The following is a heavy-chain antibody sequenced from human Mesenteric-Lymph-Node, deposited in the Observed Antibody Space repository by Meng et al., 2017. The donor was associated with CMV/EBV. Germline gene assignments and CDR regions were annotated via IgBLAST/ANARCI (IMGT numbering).Heavy chain of an antibody. CDR2: ISSSGSTI. J-gene: IGHJ6*02. Sequence: GGSLRLSCAASGFTFSSYEMNWVRQAPGKGLEWVSYISSSGSTIYYADSVKGRFTISRDNSKNTLYLQMNSLRAEDTAVYYCAKDLELRADGMDVWGQGTTVTVSS. CDR1: GFTFSSYE. V-gene: IGHV3-48*03. D-gene: IGHD3-10*01. CDR3: AKDLELRADGMDV.